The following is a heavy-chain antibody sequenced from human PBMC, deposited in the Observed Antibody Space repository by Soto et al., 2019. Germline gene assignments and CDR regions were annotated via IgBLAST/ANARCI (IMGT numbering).Heavy chain of an antibody. D-gene: IGHD3-16*01. CDR3: ARDTGEPLLFDY. Sequence: ASVKVSCKASGYTFTSYARHGVRQAPGQRLEWMGWINAGNGNTKYSQKFQGRVTITRDTSASTAYMELSSLRSEDTAVYYCARDTGEPLLFDYWGQGTLVTVSS. V-gene: IGHV1-3*01. CDR2: INAGNGNT. CDR1: GYTFTSYA. J-gene: IGHJ4*02.